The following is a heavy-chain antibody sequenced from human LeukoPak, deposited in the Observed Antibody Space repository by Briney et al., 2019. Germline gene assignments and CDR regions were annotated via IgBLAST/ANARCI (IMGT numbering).Heavy chain of an antibody. CDR1: GGSISSYY. CDR3: ARDDSSGYLDY. D-gene: IGHD3-22*01. V-gene: IGHV4-59*01. CDR2: IYYSGST. J-gene: IGHJ4*02. Sequence: SETQSLTCTVSGGSISSYYWSWIRQPPGKGLEWIGYIYYSGSTNYNPSLKSRVTISVDTSKNQFSLKLSSVTAADTAVYYCARDDSSGYLDYWGQGTLVTVSS.